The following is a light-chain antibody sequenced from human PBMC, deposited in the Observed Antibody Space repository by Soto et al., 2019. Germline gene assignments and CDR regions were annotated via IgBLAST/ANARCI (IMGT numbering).Light chain of an antibody. V-gene: IGLV4-69*01. CDR2: INSDGSH. CDR3: QTWATGIRV. Sequence: QSVLTQSPSASASLGASVKLTCTLSSWHSSYAIAWHQHQPGKGPRYLMNINSDGSHTKGDGIPDRFSGSSSGAERYLTISSLQSEDEADYYCQTWATGIRVFGGGTKLTVL. J-gene: IGLJ3*02. CDR1: SWHSSYA.